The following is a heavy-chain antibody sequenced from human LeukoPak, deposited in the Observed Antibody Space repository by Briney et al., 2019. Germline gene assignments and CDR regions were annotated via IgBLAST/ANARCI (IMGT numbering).Heavy chain of an antibody. Sequence: SETLSLTCAVSGGSFSGYYLSWIRQPPGKGLEWVGEINHSGGTKYNPSLKSRVTISVDTSKNQSSLKLSSVTAADTAVYYCARQAGDGYNYDYFVYWGQGTLVTVSS. CDR3: ARQAGDGYNYDYFVY. D-gene: IGHD5-24*01. J-gene: IGHJ4*02. V-gene: IGHV4-34*01. CDR1: GGSFSGYY. CDR2: INHSGGT.